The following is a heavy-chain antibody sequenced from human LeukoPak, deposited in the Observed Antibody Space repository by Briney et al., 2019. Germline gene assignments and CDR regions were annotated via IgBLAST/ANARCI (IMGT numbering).Heavy chain of an antibody. J-gene: IGHJ3*02. D-gene: IGHD2-2*01. Sequence: PGGSLRLSCAAAGFTFSSYGMHWVRQAPGQGLEGGAVIWFGGSNKYYADSVRVPFTISRANTKNSLELQRKSLRAEDTAVYYCASDPSVVAPATYFTSEWSREVVGAFDIWGQGTMVTVSS. CDR1: GFTFSSYG. CDR3: ASDPSVVAPATYFTSEWSREVVGAFDI. V-gene: IGHV3-33*01. CDR2: IWFGGSNK.